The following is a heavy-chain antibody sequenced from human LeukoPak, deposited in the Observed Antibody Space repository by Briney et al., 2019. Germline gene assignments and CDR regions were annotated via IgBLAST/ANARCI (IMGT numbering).Heavy chain of an antibody. J-gene: IGHJ1*01. CDR1: GYTFTSYG. CDR3: ARYFTPAMVRGVITLYFQH. CDR2: ISAYNGNT. V-gene: IGHV1-18*01. Sequence: ASVKVSCKASGYTFTSYGLGWVRQAPGQGLEWMGWISAYNGNTNYAQKLQGRVTITTDTSTSTAYMELRSLRSDDTAVYYCARYFTPAMVRGVITLYFQHWGQGTLVTVSS. D-gene: IGHD3-10*01.